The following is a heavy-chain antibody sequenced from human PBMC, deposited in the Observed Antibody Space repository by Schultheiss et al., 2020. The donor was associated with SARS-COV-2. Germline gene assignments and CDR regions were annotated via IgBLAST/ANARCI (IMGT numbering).Heavy chain of an antibody. V-gene: IGHV4-4*08. J-gene: IGHJ4*02. CDR3: ARVGKNDILTGYYFDY. CDR2: IYTSGST. D-gene: IGHD3-9*01. Sequence: SETLSLTCAVYGGSFSGYYWSWIRQPPGKGLEWIGRIYTSGSTNYNPSLKSRVTISVDTSKNQFSLKLSSVTAADTAVYYCARVGKNDILTGYYFDYWGQGTLVTVSS. CDR1: GGSFSGYY.